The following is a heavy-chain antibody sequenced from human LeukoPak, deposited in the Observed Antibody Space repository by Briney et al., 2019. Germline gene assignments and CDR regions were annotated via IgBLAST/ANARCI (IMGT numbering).Heavy chain of an antibody. V-gene: IGHV1-46*01. CDR2: IDPSSSST. J-gene: IGHJ3*02. CDR3: ARDGSMINAFDI. CDR1: GYTFSGYY. D-gene: IGHD2/OR15-2a*01. Sequence: GASVKVSCTASGYTFSGYYMHWVRQAPGQGLEWMGLIDPSSSSTSYAQKFQGRVTMTRDVSTSTVYMELSSLRSDDTAAYYCARDGSMINAFDIWGQGTMVTVSS.